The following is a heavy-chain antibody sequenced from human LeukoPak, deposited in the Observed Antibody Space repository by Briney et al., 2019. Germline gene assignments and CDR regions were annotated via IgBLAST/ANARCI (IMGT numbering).Heavy chain of an antibody. CDR1: GYTFTSYG. D-gene: IGHD4-17*01. J-gene: IGHJ6*02. Sequence: SVKVSCKASGYTFTSYGISWVRQAPGQGLEWRGWISAYNVNTNYAQKLQGRVTMTTDTSTSTAYMELRSLRSDDTAVYYCAREVTVTTGIGYYYYGMDVWGQGTTVTVSS. CDR2: ISAYNVNT. V-gene: IGHV1-18*01. CDR3: AREVTVTTGIGYYYYGMDV.